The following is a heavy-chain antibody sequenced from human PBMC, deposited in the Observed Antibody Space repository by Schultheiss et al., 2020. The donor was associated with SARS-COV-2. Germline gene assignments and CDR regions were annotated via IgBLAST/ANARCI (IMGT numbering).Heavy chain of an antibody. Sequence: GGSLRLSCAASGFTFSSYGMHWVRQAPGKGLEWVAVISYDGSNKYYADSVKGRFTISRDNSKNTLYLQMNSLRAEDTAVYYCARRGDNWGYGMDVWGQGTTVTVSS. J-gene: IGHJ6*02. CDR2: ISYDGSNK. CDR1: GFTFSSYG. D-gene: IGHD7-27*01. V-gene: IGHV3-30*03. CDR3: ARRGDNWGYGMDV.